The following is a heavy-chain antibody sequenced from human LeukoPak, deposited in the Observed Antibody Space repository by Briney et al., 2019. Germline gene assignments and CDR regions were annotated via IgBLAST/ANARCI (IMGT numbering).Heavy chain of an antibody. D-gene: IGHD5-24*01. V-gene: IGHV1-69*05. J-gene: IGHJ4*02. CDR1: GGTFSSYA. CDR2: IVPIFGTA. CDR3: AKERDGYIDY. Sequence: SVKVSCKASGGTFSSYAISWVRQAPGQGLEWMGGIVPIFGTANYAQKFQGRVTITTDESTSTAYMELSSLRSEDTAVYYCAKERDGYIDYWGQGTLVTVSA.